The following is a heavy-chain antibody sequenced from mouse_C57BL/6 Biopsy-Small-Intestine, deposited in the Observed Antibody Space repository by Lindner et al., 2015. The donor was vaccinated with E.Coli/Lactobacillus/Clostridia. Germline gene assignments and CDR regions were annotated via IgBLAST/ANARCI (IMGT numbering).Heavy chain of an antibody. V-gene: IGHV14-1*01. CDR3: TKGDDGLFAY. D-gene: IGHD2-3*01. Sequence: PKFQGKATMTADTSSNTAYLQLSSLTSEDTAVYYCTKGDDGLFAYWGQGTLVTVSA. J-gene: IGHJ3*01.